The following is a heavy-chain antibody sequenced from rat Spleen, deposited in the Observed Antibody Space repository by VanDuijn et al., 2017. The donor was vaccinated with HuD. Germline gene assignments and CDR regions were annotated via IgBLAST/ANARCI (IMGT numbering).Heavy chain of an antibody. V-gene: IGHV5-17*01. CDR2: IIYDGSRV. J-gene: IGHJ2*01. CDR3: ARGGGIDY. CDR1: GFSFSDYA. Sequence: EVQLVESGGGLVQPGRSLKLSCAASGFSFSDYAMAWVRQAPQKGLDWVATIIYDGSRVYYRDSVKGRFTISRDNAKSTLYLQMDSLGSEETATYYCARGGGIDYWGQGVMVTVSS. D-gene: IGHD1-11*01.